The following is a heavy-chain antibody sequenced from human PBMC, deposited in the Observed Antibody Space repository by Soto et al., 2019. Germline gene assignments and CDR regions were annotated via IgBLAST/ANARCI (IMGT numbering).Heavy chain of an antibody. J-gene: IGHJ6*02. V-gene: IGHV3-30*02. CDR2: IWYDGSNK. Sequence: GGSLRLSCAASGFTFSSYGMHWVRQAPGKGLEWVAVIWYDGSNKYYADSVKGRFTISRDNSKNTLYLQMNSLRAEDTAVYYCAKDQEIVVVPAAISYYGMDVWGQGTTVTVSS. CDR3: AKDQEIVVVPAAISYYGMDV. D-gene: IGHD2-2*01. CDR1: GFTFSSYG.